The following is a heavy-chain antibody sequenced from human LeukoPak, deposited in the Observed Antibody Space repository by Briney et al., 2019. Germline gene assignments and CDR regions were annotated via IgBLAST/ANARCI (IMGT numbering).Heavy chain of an antibody. Sequence: GGSLRLSCAASGFTFSSYGMHWVRQAPGKGLEWVAVISYDGSNKYYADSVKGRFTISRDNSKNTLYLQMNSLRAEDTAVYYCAKIEGVPAALYYYCGMDVWGKGTTVTVSS. D-gene: IGHD2-2*01. J-gene: IGHJ6*04. V-gene: IGHV3-30*18. CDR3: AKIEGVPAALYYYCGMDV. CDR2: ISYDGSNK. CDR1: GFTFSSYG.